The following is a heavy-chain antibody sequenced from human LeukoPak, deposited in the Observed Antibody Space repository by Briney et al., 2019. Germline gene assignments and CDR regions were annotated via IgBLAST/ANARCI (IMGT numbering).Heavy chain of an antibody. D-gene: IGHD7-27*01. CDR2: ISASGGGT. J-gene: IGHJ4*02. CDR3: AKEGGDWGEGYFDY. Sequence: PGGSLRLSCAVSGITLSNYGMSWVRQAPGKGLEWVAGISASGGGTNYADSVKGRFTISRDNPKNTLYLQMNSLRAEDTAVYYCAKEGGDWGEGYFDYWGQGTLVTVSS. CDR1: GITLSNYG. V-gene: IGHV3-23*01.